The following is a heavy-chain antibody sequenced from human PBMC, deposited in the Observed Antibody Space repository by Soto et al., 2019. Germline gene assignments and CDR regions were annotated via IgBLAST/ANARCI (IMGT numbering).Heavy chain of an antibody. D-gene: IGHD6-13*01. CDR2: INHSGST. CDR3: ARSYSSSWYPFGY. V-gene: IGHV4-34*01. J-gene: IGHJ4*02. CDR1: GGSFSGYY. Sequence: PSETLSLTCAVYGGSFSGYYWSWIRQPPGKGLEWIGEINHSGSTNYNPSLKSRVTISVDTSKNQFSLKLSSVAAADTAVYYCARSYSSSWYPFGYWGQGTLVTVSS.